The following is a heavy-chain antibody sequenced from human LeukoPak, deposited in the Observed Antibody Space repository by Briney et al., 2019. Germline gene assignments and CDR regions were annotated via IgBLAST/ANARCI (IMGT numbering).Heavy chain of an antibody. CDR2: IYHSGGT. CDR1: GGSIAGSGWH. Sequence: SETLSLTCTVSGGSIAGSGWHWSWLRRPPGKGLEWIAYIYHSGGTYSSPPLRNRVTISVDRYKNQFFLNLRSASDADTAMYYCARGPIGGVVLETTLGYFDPWGQGTLVTVSS. D-gene: IGHD6-25*01. V-gene: IGHV4-30-2*01. CDR3: ARGPIGGVVLETTLGYFDP. J-gene: IGHJ5*02.